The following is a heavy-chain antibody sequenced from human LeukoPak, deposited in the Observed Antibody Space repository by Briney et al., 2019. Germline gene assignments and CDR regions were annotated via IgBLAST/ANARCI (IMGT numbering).Heavy chain of an antibody. Sequence: PSETLSLTCTVSGTSVNSGSYYWRWIRQPPGKGLEWIGYIYFGGRTDYNPSLKSRVSISVDTSNNQLSLKLDSVTAADTAVYYCARNQAATSRYYYGLDVWGQGTTVTVSS. V-gene: IGHV4-61*01. CDR1: GTSVNSGSYY. J-gene: IGHJ6*02. CDR3: ARNQAATSRYYYGLDV. CDR2: IYFGGRT. D-gene: IGHD2-15*01.